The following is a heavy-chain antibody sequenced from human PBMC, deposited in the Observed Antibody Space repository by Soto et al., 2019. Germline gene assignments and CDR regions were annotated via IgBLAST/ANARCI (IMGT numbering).Heavy chain of an antibody. CDR3: AKSPLSRNPRLTLSTCFDY. V-gene: IGHV3-23*01. J-gene: IGHJ4*02. D-gene: IGHD3-16*01. CDR2: VSDTGDST. CDR1: GFTFSNYA. Sequence: EVQLLESGGDLVQPGGSLRLSCAASGFTFSNYAMSWVRQAPGKGLEWVSTVSDTGDSTYYADSVRGRFTISRDNSKNALYLRMGSLMAEDTAVFFCAKSPLSRNPRLTLSTCFDYWGQGALVTVSS.